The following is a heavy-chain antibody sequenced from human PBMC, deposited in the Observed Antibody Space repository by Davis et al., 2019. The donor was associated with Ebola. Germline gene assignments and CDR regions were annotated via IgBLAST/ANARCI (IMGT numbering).Heavy chain of an antibody. D-gene: IGHD6-13*01. CDR3: ARGFSYSSSWYPAGFDY. Sequence: PSETLSLTCAVYGGSFSGYYWSWIRQHPGKGLEWIGYIYYSGSTYYNPSLKSRVTISVDTSKNQFSLKLSSVTAADTAVYYCARGFSYSSSWYPAGFDYWGQGTLVTVSS. V-gene: IGHV4-31*11. J-gene: IGHJ4*02. CDR1: GGSFSGYY. CDR2: IYYSGST.